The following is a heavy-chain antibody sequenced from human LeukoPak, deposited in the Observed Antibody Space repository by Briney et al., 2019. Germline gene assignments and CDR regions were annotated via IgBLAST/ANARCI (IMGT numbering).Heavy chain of an antibody. D-gene: IGHD6-13*01. V-gene: IGHV1-69*05. J-gene: IGHJ4*02. CDR2: IIPIFGTA. Sequence: ASVKVSCKASGGTFSSYAISWVRQAPGQGLEWMGGIIPIFGTANYAQKFQGRVTITTDESTSTAYMELSSLRSEDTAVYYCARVAYSSSSFDYWGQGTLVTVSS. CDR1: GGTFSSYA. CDR3: ARVAYSSSSFDY.